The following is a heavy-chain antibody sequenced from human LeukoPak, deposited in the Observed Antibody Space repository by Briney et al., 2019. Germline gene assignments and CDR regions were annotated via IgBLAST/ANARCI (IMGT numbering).Heavy chain of an antibody. CDR3: TTPLRY. Sequence: SGGSLRLSCAASGFTFSSYGMHWVRQAPGQGLEWVAFIRYDGSNKYYADSVKGRFTISRDNSKNTLYLQMNSLRAEDTAGYYYTTPLRYWGQGPLITVSS. CDR1: GFTFSSYG. J-gene: IGHJ4*02. V-gene: IGHV3-30*02. CDR2: IRYDGSNK.